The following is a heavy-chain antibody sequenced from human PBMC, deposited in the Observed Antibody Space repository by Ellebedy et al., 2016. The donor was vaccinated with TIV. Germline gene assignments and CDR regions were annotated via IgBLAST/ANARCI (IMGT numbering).Heavy chain of an antibody. CDR3: ARDYASG. D-gene: IGHD3-16*01. Sequence: PGGSLRLSCAASGFTFANYAMTWVRQVPGKGLEWVSVIETGGNTYYADSVKGRFTISRDNSKDTLYLQMNSLRAEDTAVYYCARDYASGWGQGTLVTVSS. J-gene: IGHJ4*02. CDR1: GFTFANYA. CDR2: IETGGNT. V-gene: IGHV3-53*01.